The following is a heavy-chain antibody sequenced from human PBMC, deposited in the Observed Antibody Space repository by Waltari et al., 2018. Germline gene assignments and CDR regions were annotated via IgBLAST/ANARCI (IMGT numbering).Heavy chain of an antibody. CDR1: GGSISSYY. V-gene: IGHV4-59*01. Sequence: SETLSLTCTVSGGSISSYYWSWIRQPPGKGLEWIGYIYYSGSTNYNPSLKSRVTISVDTSKNQFSLKLSSVTAADTAVYYCARSDRGYGWFDPWGQGTLVTVSS. CDR3: ARSDRGYGWFDP. D-gene: IGHD3-22*01. CDR2: IYYSGST. J-gene: IGHJ5*02.